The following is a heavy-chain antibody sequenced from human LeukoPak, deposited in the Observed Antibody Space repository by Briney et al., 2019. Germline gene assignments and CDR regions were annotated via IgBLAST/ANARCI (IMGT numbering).Heavy chain of an antibody. V-gene: IGHV3-74*01. D-gene: IGHD2-21*01. CDR2: INSDGSST. CDR1: GFTFRNYW. Sequence: PGGSLRLSCAASGFTFRNYWMHWVRQAPGKGLVWVSRINSDGSSTTYADSVKGRFTMSRDNAKNTLYRQMNSLRAEDTAVYYCARGGFGIVVVSAIDYWGQGTLVTVSS. CDR3: ARGGFGIVVVSAIDY. J-gene: IGHJ4*02.